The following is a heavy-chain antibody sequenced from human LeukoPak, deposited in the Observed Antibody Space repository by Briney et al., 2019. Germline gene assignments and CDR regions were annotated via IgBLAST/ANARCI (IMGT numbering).Heavy chain of an antibody. Sequence: GESLEISCQGSGSTFTSYWIGWVRQMPGKGLEWMGIIYPGDSDTRYSPSFQGQVTISADKSISTAYLQWSSLKASDTAMYYCARRGYTHEWFDPWGQGTLVTVSS. J-gene: IGHJ5*02. CDR3: ARRGYTHEWFDP. CDR2: IYPGDSDT. D-gene: IGHD5-12*01. V-gene: IGHV5-51*01. CDR1: GSTFTSYW.